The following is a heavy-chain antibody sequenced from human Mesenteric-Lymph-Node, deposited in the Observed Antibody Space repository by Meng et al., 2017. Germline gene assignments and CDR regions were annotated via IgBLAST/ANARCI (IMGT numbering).Heavy chain of an antibody. J-gene: IGHJ4*02. CDR1: VVSFITYA. D-gene: IGHD5-24*01. CDR3: ASYVGDGLLFFDY. Sequence: VDYGWCLGPPRGFGRRSCTASVVSFITYALTWVRESPGEGIGWVSTSTLGCSSSVYSDSMKGLIGSSRDSSKNTVYLQMNSLRAEDAAVYSCASYVGDGLLFFDYWGQGTLVTVSS. V-gene: IGHV3-23*04. CDR2: STLGCSSS.